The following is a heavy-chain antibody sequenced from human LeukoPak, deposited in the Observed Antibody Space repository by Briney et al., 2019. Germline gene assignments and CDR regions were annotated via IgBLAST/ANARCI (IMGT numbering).Heavy chain of an antibody. V-gene: IGHV1-24*01. Sequence: ASVNVSCKVSRYTFTELCIHWVRQAPGKGLEWMGGCDPEDGETLYAQKFQGRVTMTEDTSTDTAYMQLSSLRSEDTAVYYCATVSWWGQGTLVTVSS. CDR1: RYTFTELC. CDR3: ATVSW. J-gene: IGHJ4*02. CDR2: CDPEDGET.